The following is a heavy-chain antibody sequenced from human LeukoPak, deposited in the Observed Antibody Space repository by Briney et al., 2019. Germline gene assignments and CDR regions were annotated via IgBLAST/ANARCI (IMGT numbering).Heavy chain of an antibody. CDR1: GGTFSSYA. V-gene: IGHV1-69*13. CDR2: IIPIFGTA. J-gene: IGHJ5*02. D-gene: IGHD6-19*01. Sequence: GASVKVSCKASGGTFSSYAISWVRQAPGQGLEWMGGIIPIFGTANYAQKFQGRVTITADESTSTAYMELSSLRSEDTAVYYCASTRSEQWLVSGYWFDPWGQGTLVTVSS. CDR3: ASTRSEQWLVSGYWFDP.